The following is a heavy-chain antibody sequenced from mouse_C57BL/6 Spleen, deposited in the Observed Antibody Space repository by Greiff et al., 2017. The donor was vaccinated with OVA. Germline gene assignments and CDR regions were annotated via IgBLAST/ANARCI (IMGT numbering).Heavy chain of an antibody. J-gene: IGHJ3*01. CDR3: ARRRDYDGYYAFAD. CDR1: GYTFTSYW. CDR2: IYPGSGST. D-gene: IGHD2-3*01. V-gene: IGHV1-55*01. Sequence: QVQLQQPGAELVKPGASVKMSCKASGYTFTSYWITWVKQRPGQGLEWIGDIYPGSGSTNYNEKFKSKATLTVDTSSSTAYMQLSSLTSEDSAVYYCARRRDYDGYYAFADWGQGTLVTVAA.